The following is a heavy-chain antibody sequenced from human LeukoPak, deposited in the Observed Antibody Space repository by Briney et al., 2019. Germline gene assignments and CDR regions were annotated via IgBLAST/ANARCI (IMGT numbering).Heavy chain of an antibody. V-gene: IGHV3-20*04. D-gene: IGHD3-3*02. CDR3: ARDRLGHSLSVSHFDL. J-gene: IGHJ4*02. CDR2: INYNGAIT. CDR1: GFTFVDYG. Sequence: VGSLRLSCATPGFTFVDYGLSWVRRAPGKGLEWLCAINYNGAITYYADSVKGRFTISRDNSKNTLYLRMDSLRAEDTALYYCARDRLGHSLSVSHFDLWGEGTLVTVSS.